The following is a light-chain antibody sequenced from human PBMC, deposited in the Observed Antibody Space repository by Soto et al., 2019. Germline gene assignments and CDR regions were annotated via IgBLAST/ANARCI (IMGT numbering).Light chain of an antibody. J-gene: IGLJ3*02. CDR1: NIGSES. CDR2: DDS. CDR3: QVWHSSGDHSV. V-gene: IGLV3-21*02. Sequence: SYELTQPPSVSVAPGQTARITCGGNNIGSESVHWYQQKPGQAPVVVVYDDSDRPSGIPERFSGSNSGNTATLTISRVEGGDEADYYCQVWHSSGDHSVFGGGTQLTLL.